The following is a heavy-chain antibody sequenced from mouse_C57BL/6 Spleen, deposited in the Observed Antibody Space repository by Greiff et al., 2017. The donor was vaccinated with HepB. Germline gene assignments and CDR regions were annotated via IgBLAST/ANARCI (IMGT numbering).Heavy chain of an antibody. CDR3: TRDGAPGDY. CDR1: GFTFSSYA. J-gene: IGHJ2*01. D-gene: IGHD2-3*01. CDR2: ISSGGDYI. Sequence: EVNVVESGEGLVKPGGSLKLSCAASGFTFSSYAMSWVRQTPEKRLEWVAYISSGGDYIYYADTVKGRFTISRDNARNTLYLQMSSLKSEDTAMYYCTRDGAPGDYWGQGTTLTVSS. V-gene: IGHV5-9-1*02.